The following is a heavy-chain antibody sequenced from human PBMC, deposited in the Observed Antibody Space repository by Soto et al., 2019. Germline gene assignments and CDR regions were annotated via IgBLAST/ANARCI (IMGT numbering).Heavy chain of an antibody. V-gene: IGHV3-23*01. Sequence: PVGSLRLSCAASGFTFSSFDMSWVRQAPGKGLEWVSSISGRGGTTYYADSVKGRFTISRDNSKNTLYLQVNSLRADDTAIYYCAKGTSGPDYWGQGTLDTGSP. CDR3: AKGTSGPDY. J-gene: IGHJ4*02. CDR2: ISGRGGTT. CDR1: GFTFSSFD. D-gene: IGHD3-10*01.